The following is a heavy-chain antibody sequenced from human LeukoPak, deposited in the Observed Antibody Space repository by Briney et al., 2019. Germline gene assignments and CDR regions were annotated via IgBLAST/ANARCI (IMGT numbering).Heavy chain of an antibody. D-gene: IGHD1-1*01. CDR2: VFYSGFT. V-gene: IGHV4-39*07. CDR3: ARDLRDTNWSSDAFDI. Sequence: SETLSLTCSVSGGSISSSSYYWGWIRQPPGKGLEWIGSVFYSGFTYSNPSLKSRVTISVDTSKNQFSMRLRSVTAADTAVYFCARDLRDTNWSSDAFDIWGQGTMVIVSS. CDR1: GGSISSSSYY. J-gene: IGHJ3*02.